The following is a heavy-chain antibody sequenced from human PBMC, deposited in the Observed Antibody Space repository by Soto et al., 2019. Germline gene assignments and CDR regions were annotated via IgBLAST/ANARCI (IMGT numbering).Heavy chain of an antibody. CDR2: ISGSGGSK. CDR3: AKTFYGDPLYYYYMDV. Sequence: GGSLRLSCAASGFTFSSYXMSWVXQAPGKGLEWVSXISGSGGSKYYADSVKGRFTISRDNSKNTLYLQMNSLRAEDTAVYYCAKTFYGDPLYYYYMDVWGKGTTVTVSS. D-gene: IGHD4-17*01. V-gene: IGHV3-23*01. J-gene: IGHJ6*03. CDR1: GFTFSSYX.